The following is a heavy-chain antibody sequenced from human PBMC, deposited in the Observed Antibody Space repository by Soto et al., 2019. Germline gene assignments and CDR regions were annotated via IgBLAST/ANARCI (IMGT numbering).Heavy chain of an antibody. J-gene: IGHJ6*02. CDR2: ISAYNGNT. CDR3: ARVEIVVVPAAITRYYYYGMDV. Sequence: GAPAEVTWKEVGYAITLDVSGRGRKATGKGLEWMGWISAYNGNTNYAQKLQGRVTMTTDTSTSTAYMELRSLRSDDTAVYYCARVEIVVVPAAITRYYYYGMDVWGQGTTVTVSS. V-gene: IGHV1-18*01. D-gene: IGHD2-2*03. CDR1: GYAITLDV.